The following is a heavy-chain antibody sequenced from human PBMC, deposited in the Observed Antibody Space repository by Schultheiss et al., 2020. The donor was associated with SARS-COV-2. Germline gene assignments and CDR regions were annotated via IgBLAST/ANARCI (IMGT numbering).Heavy chain of an antibody. Sequence: GESLKISCAASGFTFSSYAMHWVRQAPGKGLEWVAVISYDGSNKYYADSVKGRFTISRDNSKNTLYLQMNSLRAEDTAVYYCARDVASGYLFDYWGQGTLVTVSS. J-gene: IGHJ4*02. CDR3: ARDVASGYLFDY. V-gene: IGHV3-30*07. CDR2: ISYDGSNK. D-gene: IGHD5-12*01. CDR1: GFTFSSYA.